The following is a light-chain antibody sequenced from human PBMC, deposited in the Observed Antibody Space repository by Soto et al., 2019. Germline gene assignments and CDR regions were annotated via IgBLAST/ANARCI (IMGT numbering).Light chain of an antibody. V-gene: IGKV3-11*01. CDR1: LSVSSS. CDR2: DAS. J-gene: IGKJ4*01. CDR3: QQRSNWLT. Sequence: EIVLTQSPATLSLSPGERATLSCRASLSVSSSLAWYQQKPGQAPRLLIYDASNRATGIPARFSGSGSGTDFTLTISSLEPEDFAVYYCQQRSNWLTFGGGTKVEIK.